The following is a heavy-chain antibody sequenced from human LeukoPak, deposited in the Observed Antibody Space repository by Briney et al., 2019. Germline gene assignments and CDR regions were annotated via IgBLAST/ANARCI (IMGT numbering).Heavy chain of an antibody. D-gene: IGHD5-12*01. J-gene: IGHJ4*02. CDR1: GGTFSSYA. CDR2: IIPIFGTA. CDR3: ARGAGGYSGYDAHYYFDN. V-gene: IGHV1-69*13. Sequence: SVKVSCKASGGTFSSYAISWVRQPPGQGLEWMGGIIPIFGTANYAQKFQGRVTITADESTSTAYMELSSLRSEDTAVYYCARGAGGYSGYDAHYYFDNWGQGTLVTVSS.